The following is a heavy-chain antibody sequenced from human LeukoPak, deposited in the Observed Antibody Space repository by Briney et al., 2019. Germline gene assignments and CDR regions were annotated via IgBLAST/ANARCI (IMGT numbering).Heavy chain of an antibody. CDR1: GYTFASYA. V-gene: IGHV1-8*03. D-gene: IGHD6-13*01. CDR3: ARGGGSSWYWFDP. J-gene: IGHJ5*02. CDR2: INPNSGNT. Sequence: GASVKVSCEASGYTFASYAITWVRQAPGQGLEWMAWINPNSGNTGYAQKFQGRFTITRNTSISTAYMELSSLRSEDTAVYYCARGGGSSWYWFDPWGQGTLVTVSS.